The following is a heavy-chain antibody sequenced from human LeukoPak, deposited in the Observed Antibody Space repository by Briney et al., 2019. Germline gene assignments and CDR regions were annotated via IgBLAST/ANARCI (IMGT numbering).Heavy chain of an antibody. CDR2: ISYCGRKK. D-gene: IGHD3-10*01. Sequence: PGGPLTLSCTASGFPFNSYAYHWVRQAPGQGLEWVAIISYCGRKKYYADSVKGRFTISTDNTQNTLYLQMNILRAEETAVYYCARAYDSGSYSEVGYWGQGTLVTVSS. CDR1: GFPFNSYA. J-gene: IGHJ4*02. CDR3: ARAYDSGSYSEVGY. V-gene: IGHV3-30*04.